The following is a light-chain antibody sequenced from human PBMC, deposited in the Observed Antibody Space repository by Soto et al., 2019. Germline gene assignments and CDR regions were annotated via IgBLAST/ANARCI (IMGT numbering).Light chain of an antibody. V-gene: IGLV2-14*01. CDR1: SSDVGGYNH. CDR2: EVG. CDR3: SSYTSSSTLV. Sequence: QSVLTQPASVSGSPGQSITISCTGTSSDVGGYNHVSWYQQHPGKAPKLMIYEVGNRPSGVSNRFSGSKSGNTASLTISGLQVEDEADFYCSSYTSSSTLVFGGGTKLTVL. J-gene: IGLJ2*01.